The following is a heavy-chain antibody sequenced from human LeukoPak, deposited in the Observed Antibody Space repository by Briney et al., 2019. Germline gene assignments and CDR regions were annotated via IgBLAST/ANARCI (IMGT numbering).Heavy chain of an antibody. CDR2: IKQDGSEK. V-gene: IGHV3-7*01. CDR3: ARCGWRSGWLHDY. CDR1: GFTFSSYW. J-gene: IGHJ4*02. D-gene: IGHD6-19*01. Sequence: GGSLRLSCAASGFTFSSYWMSWVLQAPGKGLEWVANIKQDGSEKYYVDSVKGRFTISRDNAKNSLYLQMNSLRAEDTAVYYCARCGWRSGWLHDYWGQGTLVTVSS.